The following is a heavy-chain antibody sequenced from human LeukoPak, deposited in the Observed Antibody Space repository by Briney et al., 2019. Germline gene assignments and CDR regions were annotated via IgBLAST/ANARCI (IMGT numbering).Heavy chain of an antibody. J-gene: IGHJ4*02. D-gene: IGHD1-7*01. CDR1: GGSVNGSY. CDR3: ARDPPEDEWNSLDS. CDR2: IHYSGLT. V-gene: IGHV4-59*02. Sequence: SETLSLTCTVSGGSVNGSYWNWFRKPPGKGRGGFGFIHYSGLTVYSPSLQSRVTMSVDTSRNQFSLDLSSVTAADTALYYCARDPPEDEWNSLDSWGQGILVTVSS.